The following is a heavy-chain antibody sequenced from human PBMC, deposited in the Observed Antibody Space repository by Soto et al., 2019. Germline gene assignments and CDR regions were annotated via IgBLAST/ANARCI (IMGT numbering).Heavy chain of an antibody. CDR2: IHYSGTT. CDR1: GTSISSYY. J-gene: IGHJ4*02. D-gene: IGHD2-2*01. Sequence: VQLQESGPGLVKPSETLSLTCTVSGTSISSYYWSWIRQPPGKGLEWIANIHYSGTTNYNPSLASRFTLSVDTSKNQCSLKMTSVTAADRAMYFCARYNSYARDYWGRGTLVTVSS. CDR3: ARYNSYARDY. V-gene: IGHV4-59*01.